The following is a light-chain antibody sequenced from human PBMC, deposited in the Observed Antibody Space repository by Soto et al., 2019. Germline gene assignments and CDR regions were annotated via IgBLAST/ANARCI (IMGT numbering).Light chain of an antibody. Sequence: EIVMTQSPATLSVSPGKGATLSCKACQNFYNNLAWYQQRPGQPPRLLIYDASTRATGISARFSGSGYGTEFTLTISSLQSEDFAVYFCQQCRNWPLTFGGGTKVDIK. CDR1: QNFYNN. CDR3: QQCRNWPLT. V-gene: IGKV3-15*01. J-gene: IGKJ4*01. CDR2: DAS.